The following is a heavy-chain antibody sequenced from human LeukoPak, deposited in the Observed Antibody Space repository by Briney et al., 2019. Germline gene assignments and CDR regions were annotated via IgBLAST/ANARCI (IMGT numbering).Heavy chain of an antibody. V-gene: IGHV4-59*01. Sequence: SETLSLTCTVSGGSISIYYWSWIRQPPGRGLEWIGYIYNSGNTNYNPSLKSRVTISVDTSKNQFSLKLTSVTAADTAVYYCARDAEEYRSGGSCYGNWFDPWGQGTLVTVSS. CDR1: GGSISIYY. CDR3: ARDAEEYRSGGSCYGNWFDP. D-gene: IGHD2-15*01. CDR2: IYNSGNT. J-gene: IGHJ5*02.